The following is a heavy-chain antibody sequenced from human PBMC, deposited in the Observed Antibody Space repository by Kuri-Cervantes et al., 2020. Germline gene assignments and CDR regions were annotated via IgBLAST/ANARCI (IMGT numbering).Heavy chain of an antibody. V-gene: IGHV1-18*01. J-gene: IGHJ6*03. CDR1: GYTFTSYG. CDR3: ARVNGYYYYMDV. Sequence: ASVKVSCKASGYTFTSYGISWVRQAPGQGLEWMGWISAYNGNTNYAQKLQGRVTMTRNTSISTAYMELSSLRSEDTAVYYCARVNGYYYYMDVWGKGTTVTVSS. CDR2: ISAYNGNT.